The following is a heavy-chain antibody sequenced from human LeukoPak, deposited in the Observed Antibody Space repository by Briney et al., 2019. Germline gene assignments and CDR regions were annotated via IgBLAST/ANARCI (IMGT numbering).Heavy chain of an antibody. V-gene: IGHV3-74*01. D-gene: IGHD3-10*01. CDR3: ARAGSYYAFDI. J-gene: IGHJ3*02. CDR2: INSDGSST. CDR1: GFTISSYW. Sequence: PGGSQRLSCAASGFTISSYWMHWVRQAPGKGLVWVSRINSDGSSTSYADSVKGRFTISRDNAKNTLHLQMNSLRAEDTAVYYCARAGSYYAFDIWGQGTMVTVSS.